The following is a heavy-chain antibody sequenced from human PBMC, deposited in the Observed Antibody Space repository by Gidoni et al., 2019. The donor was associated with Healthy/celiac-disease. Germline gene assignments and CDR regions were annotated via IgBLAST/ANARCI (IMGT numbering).Heavy chain of an antibody. CDR2: IDPSDSYT. D-gene: IGHD2-2*01. J-gene: IGHJ2*01. CDR1: GYSFTSYW. CDR3: ARQGIVVVPAAPDWYFDL. Sequence: EVQLVQSGAEVKKPGESLRISCQGSGYSFTSYWISWVRQMPGKGLEWMGRIDPSDSYTNYSPSFQGHVTISADKSISTAYLQWSSLKASDTAMYYCARQGIVVVPAAPDWYFDLWGRGTLVTVSS. V-gene: IGHV5-10-1*03.